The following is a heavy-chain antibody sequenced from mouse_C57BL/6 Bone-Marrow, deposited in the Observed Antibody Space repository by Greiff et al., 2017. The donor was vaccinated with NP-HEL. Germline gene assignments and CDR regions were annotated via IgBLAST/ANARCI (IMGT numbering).Heavy chain of an antibody. CDR2: ISGGGGNT. CDR3: ARTYSFDY. Sequence: EVHLVESGGGLVKPGGSLKLSCAASGFTFSSYTMSWVRQTPEKRLEWVATISGGGGNTYYPESVKGRFTISRDNAKNTLYLQMSSLRSEDTALYYCARTYSFDYWGQGTTLTVSS. V-gene: IGHV5-9*01. CDR1: GFTFSSYT. J-gene: IGHJ2*01.